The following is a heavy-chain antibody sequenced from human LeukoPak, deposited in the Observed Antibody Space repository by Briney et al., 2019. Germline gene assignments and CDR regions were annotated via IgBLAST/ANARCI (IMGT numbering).Heavy chain of an antibody. D-gene: IGHD3-9*01. V-gene: IGHV3-9*03. CDR2: ISWNSGSI. Sequence: GGSLRLSCAASGFTFDDYAMHWVRQAPGKGLEWVSGISWNSGSIGYADSVKGRFTISRDNAKNSLYLQMNSLRAEDMALYYCAKGSAYYDILTGPSGFDYWGQGTLVTVSS. CDR1: GFTFDDYA. CDR3: AKGSAYYDILTGPSGFDY. J-gene: IGHJ4*02.